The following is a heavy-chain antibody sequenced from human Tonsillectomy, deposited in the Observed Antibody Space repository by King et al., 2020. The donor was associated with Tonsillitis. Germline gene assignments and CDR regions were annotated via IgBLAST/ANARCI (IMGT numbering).Heavy chain of an antibody. CDR1: GGSISGGAFY. CDR3: GGYEGGVFDP. Sequence: VQLQESGPGLVKPSQTLSLTCTVSGGSISGGAFYWSWIRQHPGKGLEWIGYIYESGNTYYNPSLKSRLTISVDTSKNQFSLKLSSVTAADTAVYYCGGYEGGVFDPWGQGTLVTVSS. V-gene: IGHV4-31*03. J-gene: IGHJ5*02. D-gene: IGHD2-15*01. CDR2: IYESGNT.